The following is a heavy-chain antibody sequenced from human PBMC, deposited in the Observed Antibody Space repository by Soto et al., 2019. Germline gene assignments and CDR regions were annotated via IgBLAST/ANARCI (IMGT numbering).Heavy chain of an antibody. CDR3: AKEGSSRGGAFDI. CDR2: IGGSGGST. Sequence: EVQLLESGGGLVQPGGSLRLSCEASGSTFRSYPMSWSRQPPGKGLEWVSAIGGSGGSTYYADSVKGRFTISRDNSKNTLYLQMNSLRAEDTAVYYCAKEGSSRGGAFDIWGQGTMVTVSS. CDR1: GSTFRSYP. D-gene: IGHD6-13*01. V-gene: IGHV3-23*01. J-gene: IGHJ3*02.